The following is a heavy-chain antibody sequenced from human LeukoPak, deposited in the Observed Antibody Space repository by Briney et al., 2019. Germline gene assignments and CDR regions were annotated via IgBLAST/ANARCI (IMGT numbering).Heavy chain of an antibody. CDR2: INPSGGST. D-gene: IGHD3-10*01. V-gene: IGHV1-46*01. J-gene: IGHJ4*02. CDR3: ARDKDYYGSGSSQIDY. Sequence: ASVKVSCKASGYTFTSYFMHWVRQAPGQGLEWMGIINPSGGSTNYAQKFQGRVTLTRDTSTSTVYVELSSLRSQDTAVYYCARDKDYYGSGSSQIDYWGQGTLVAVSS. CDR1: GYTFTSYF.